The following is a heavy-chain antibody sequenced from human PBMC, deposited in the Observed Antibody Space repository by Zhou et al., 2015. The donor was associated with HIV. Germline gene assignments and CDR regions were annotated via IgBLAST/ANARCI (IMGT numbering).Heavy chain of an antibody. CDR3: VKDRYSSGWGFFQH. D-gene: IGHD6-19*01. CDR2: ISYDGSDK. Sequence: QVQLVESGGGVVQPGRSLRLSCAASGFTFPTYGMHWVRQAPGKGLECMAMISYDGSDKYYADSVKGRFTISRDNSRNRLYLQMNSLRPEDTALYYCVKDRYSSGWGFFQHVGPGHPGHRLL. V-gene: IGHV3-30*18. CDR1: GFTFPTYG. J-gene: IGHJ1*01.